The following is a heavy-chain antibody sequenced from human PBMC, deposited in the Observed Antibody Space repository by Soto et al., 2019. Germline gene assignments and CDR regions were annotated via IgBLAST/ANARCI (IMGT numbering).Heavy chain of an antibody. V-gene: IGHV4-39*01. D-gene: IGHD6-19*01. Sequence: SETLSLTCTVSGGSIISSSYYWVWIRQPPGKGLEWIGSIYYSGSTYYNPSLKSRVTISVDTSKNQSSLKLSSVTAADTAVYYCARQQAGPTPSNFDYWGQGTLVTVSS. J-gene: IGHJ4*02. CDR3: ARQQAGPTPSNFDY. CDR2: IYYSGST. CDR1: GGSIISSSYY.